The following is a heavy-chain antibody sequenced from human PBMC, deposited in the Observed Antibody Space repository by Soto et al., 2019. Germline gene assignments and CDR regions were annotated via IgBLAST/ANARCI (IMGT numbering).Heavy chain of an antibody. Sequence: QVQLVESGGGVVQPGRSLRLSCGASGFTFSTYAMHWVRQAPGKGLEWVAVISYDGRNKYYVDSVKGRFTISRDNSKNTLYLQMDSLRAEDTAVYYCVRDTSSCYTIADWGQGTLVTVSS. CDR3: VRDTSSCYTIAD. D-gene: IGHD3-22*01. V-gene: IGHV3-30*04. CDR1: GFTFSTYA. CDR2: ISYDGRNK. J-gene: IGHJ4*02.